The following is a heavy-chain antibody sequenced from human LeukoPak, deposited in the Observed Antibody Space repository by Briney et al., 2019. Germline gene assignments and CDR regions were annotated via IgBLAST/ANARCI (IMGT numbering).Heavy chain of an antibody. CDR3: ARSDSSGWYYFDY. D-gene: IGHD6-19*01. Sequence: GGSLRLSCAASGFTFSSYAMHWVRQAPGKGLEYVSAISSNGGSTYYANSVKGRFTISRDNSKNTLYLQMGSLRAEDMAVYYCARSDSSGWYYFDYWGQGTLVTVSS. CDR2: ISSNGGST. J-gene: IGHJ4*02. V-gene: IGHV3-64*01. CDR1: GFTFSSYA.